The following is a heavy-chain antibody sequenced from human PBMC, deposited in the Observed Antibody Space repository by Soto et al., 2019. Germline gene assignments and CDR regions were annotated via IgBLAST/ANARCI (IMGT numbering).Heavy chain of an antibody. D-gene: IGHD3-3*01. V-gene: IGHV3-23*01. CDR3: AKAYYDFWSGYYARNYYYMDV. CDR2: ISGSGGST. CDR1: GFTFSSYA. J-gene: IGHJ6*03. Sequence: PGGSLRLSCAASGFTFSSYAMSWVRQAPGKGLEWVSAISGSGGSTYYADSVKGRFTISRDNSKNTLYLQMNSLRAEDTAVYYCAKAYYDFWSGYYARNYYYMDVWGKGTTVTVSS.